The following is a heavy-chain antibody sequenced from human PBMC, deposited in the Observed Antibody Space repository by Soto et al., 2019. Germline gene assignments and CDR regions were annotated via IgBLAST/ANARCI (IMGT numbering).Heavy chain of an antibody. CDR2: ISSSSSYI. CDR1: GFTFSSYS. D-gene: IGHD3-16*02. Sequence: GESLKISCAASGFTFSSYSMNWVRQAPGKGLEWVSSISSSSSYIYYADSVKGRFTISRDNAKNSLYLQMNSLRAEDTAVYYCARDYPSDYIWGSYRYPFDYWGQGTLVTVSS. CDR3: ARDYPSDYIWGSYRYPFDY. J-gene: IGHJ4*02. V-gene: IGHV3-21*01.